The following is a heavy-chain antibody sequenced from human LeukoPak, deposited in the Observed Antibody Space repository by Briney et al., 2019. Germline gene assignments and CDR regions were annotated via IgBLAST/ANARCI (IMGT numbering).Heavy chain of an antibody. CDR3: ARLAAGWFDP. V-gene: IGHV4-39*01. D-gene: IGHD6-13*01. J-gene: IGHJ5*02. Sequence: SETLSLTCTVSGGSISSSSYYWGWIRQPPGKGLEWIGSIYYSGSTYYNPSLKSRVTISVDTSKNQFSLKLSSVTAADTAVYYCARLAAGWFDPWGQGTLVTVSS. CDR1: GGSISSSSYY. CDR2: IYYSGST.